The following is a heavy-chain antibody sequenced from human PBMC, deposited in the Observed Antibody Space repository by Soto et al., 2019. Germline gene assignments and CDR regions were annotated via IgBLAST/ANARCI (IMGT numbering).Heavy chain of an antibody. CDR1: GFTFRDHA. CDR3: AKDRYYDTPGWFDP. D-gene: IGHD3-22*01. V-gene: IGHV3-23*01. CDR2: ISANGASI. Sequence: PGGSLRLSCVGSGFTFRDHAMRWVRQAPGRGLEWVSAISANGASIQHADSVKGRFSVSRDNAKNTVYLRMDNLRTEDSAVYYCAKDRYYDTPGWFDPWGQGSRVTVSS. J-gene: IGHJ5*02.